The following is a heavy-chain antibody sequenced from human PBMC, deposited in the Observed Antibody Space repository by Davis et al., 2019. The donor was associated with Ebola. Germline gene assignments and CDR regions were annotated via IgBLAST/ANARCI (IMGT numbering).Heavy chain of an antibody. D-gene: IGHD6-13*01. CDR2: INPSGGST. V-gene: IGHV1-46*01. J-gene: IGHJ4*02. CDR1: GYTFITYY. CDR3: ARSSSSWYIDY. Sequence: ASVKVSCKASGYTFITYYIHWVRQAPGQGLEWMGIINPSGGSTSYAQKFQGRVTITADESTSTAYMELSSLRSGDTAVYYCARSSSSWYIDYWGQGTLVTVSS.